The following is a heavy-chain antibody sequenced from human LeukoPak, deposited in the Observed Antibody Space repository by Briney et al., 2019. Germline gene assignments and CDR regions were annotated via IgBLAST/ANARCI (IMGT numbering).Heavy chain of an antibody. CDR3: ARDRITIFGVVIMGFDY. V-gene: IGHV4-34*01. CDR2: INHSGST. J-gene: IGHJ4*02. CDR1: GGSFSGYY. D-gene: IGHD3-3*01. Sequence: SETLSLTCAVYGGSFSGYYWSWIRQPPGKGLEGIGEINHSGSTNYNPSLKSRVTISVDTSKNQFSLKLSSVTAADTAVYYCARDRITIFGVVIMGFDYWGQGTLVTVSS.